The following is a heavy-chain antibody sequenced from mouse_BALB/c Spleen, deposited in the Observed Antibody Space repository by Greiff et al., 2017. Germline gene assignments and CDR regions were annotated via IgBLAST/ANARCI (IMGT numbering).Heavy chain of an antibody. CDR2: INPYNDGT. D-gene: IGHD1-1*01. J-gene: IGHJ4*01. CDR3: ARSSYYYGIAMDY. V-gene: IGHV1-14*01. Sequence: VQLQQSGPELVKPGASVKMSCKASGYTFTSYVMHWVKQKPGQGLEWIGYINPYNDGTNYNEKFKGKATLTADKSSSTAYMQLSSLTSDDSAVYFCARSSYYYGIAMDYWGQGTSVTVSS. CDR1: GYTFTSYV.